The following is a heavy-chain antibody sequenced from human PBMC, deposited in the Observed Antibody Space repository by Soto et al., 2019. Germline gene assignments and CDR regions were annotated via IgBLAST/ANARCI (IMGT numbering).Heavy chain of an antibody. J-gene: IGHJ4*02. CDR1: GFTFSSYG. V-gene: IGHV3-30*18. CDR3: AKEGNGGDYAREELFDY. D-gene: IGHD4-17*01. Sequence: GGSLRLSCAASGFTFSSYGMHWVRQAPGKGLEWVAVISYDGSNKYYADSVKGRFTISRDNSKNTLYLQMNSLRAEDTAVYYCAKEGNGGDYAREELFDYWGQGTLVTVSS. CDR2: ISYDGSNK.